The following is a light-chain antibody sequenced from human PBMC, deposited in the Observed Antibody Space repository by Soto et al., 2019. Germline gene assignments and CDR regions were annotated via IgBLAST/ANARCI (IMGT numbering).Light chain of an antibody. J-gene: IGLJ2*01. CDR2: DVS. V-gene: IGLV2-11*01. CDR3: CSYAGDLAL. CDR1: SSDVGGYDF. Sequence: QSALTQPRSVSGSPGQSVIISCTGTSSDVGGYDFVSWYQQHPGKAPKLMISDVSKRPSGVPDRFSGSKSGNTASLTISGLQAEDEADYYCCSYAGDLALFGGGTKVTVL.